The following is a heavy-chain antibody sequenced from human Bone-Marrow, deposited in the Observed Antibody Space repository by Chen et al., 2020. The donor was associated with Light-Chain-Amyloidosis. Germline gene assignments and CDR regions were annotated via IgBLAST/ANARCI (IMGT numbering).Heavy chain of an antibody. CDR1: GGSISSGGYY. Sequence: QVQLQVSGPGLVKPSQTLSLTCTVSGGSISSGGYYWSWIRQHPGKGLEWIGYIYYSGSTYYNPSLKSRVTISVDTSKNQFSLKLSSVTAADTAVYYCARETHYYDSGDYYGMDVWGQGTTVTVSS. V-gene: IGHV4-31*03. CDR3: ARETHYYDSGDYYGMDV. J-gene: IGHJ6*02. CDR2: IYYSGST. D-gene: IGHD3-22*01.